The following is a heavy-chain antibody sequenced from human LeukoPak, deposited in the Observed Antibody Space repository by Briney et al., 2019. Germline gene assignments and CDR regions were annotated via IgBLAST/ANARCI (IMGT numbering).Heavy chain of an antibody. CDR2: FDPEDGET. CDR3: ARVQRPVLRYFDWSFDY. CDR1: EYTLTEIS. Sequence: ASVKVSRKVSEYTLTEISMHWVRQAPGKGLEWMGGFDPEDGETIYAPKFQGRVTMTRDTSTSTVYMELSSLRSEDTAVYYCARVQRPVLRYFDWSFDYWGQGTLVTVSS. J-gene: IGHJ4*02. D-gene: IGHD3-9*01. V-gene: IGHV1-24*01.